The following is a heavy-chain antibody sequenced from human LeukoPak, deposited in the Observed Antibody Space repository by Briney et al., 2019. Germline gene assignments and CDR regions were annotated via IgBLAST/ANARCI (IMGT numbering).Heavy chain of an antibody. CDR3: ARTAYYYPVDV. V-gene: IGHV4-61*02. J-gene: IGHJ6*02. CDR1: GGPISRGTYY. CDR2: ISTNGST. Sequence: NSSQTLSLTCSVCGGPISRGTYYWSSIPQPAGKGLEWIGRISTNGSTNYHPSLKSRVTISVDTSKNQFSVKLSSVTAADTAVYYCARTAYYYPVDVWGQGTTVTVSS.